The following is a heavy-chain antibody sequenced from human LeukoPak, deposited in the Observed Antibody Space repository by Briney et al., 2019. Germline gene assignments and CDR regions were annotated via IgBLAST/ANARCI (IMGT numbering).Heavy chain of an antibody. CDR3: ARDGSSGWMYYFDY. CDR2: NNWHGGSK. CDR1: GFTFDDYG. J-gene: IGHJ4*02. V-gene: IGHV3-20*04. D-gene: IGHD6-19*01. Sequence: GGSLRLSCAASGFTFDDYGMSWVRQAPGKGLEWVSGNNWHGGSKGYADSVKGRFTISRDNAKNSLYLHMNSLRAEDTALYYCARDGSSGWMYYFDYWGQGALVTVSS.